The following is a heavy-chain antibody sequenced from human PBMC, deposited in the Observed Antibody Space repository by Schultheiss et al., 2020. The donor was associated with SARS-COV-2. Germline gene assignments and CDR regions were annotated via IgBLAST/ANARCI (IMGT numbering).Heavy chain of an antibody. J-gene: IGHJ5*02. D-gene: IGHD3-3*01. CDR1: GGSISTSY. V-gene: IGHV4-59*12. Sequence: SETLSLTCTVSGGSISTSYWAWIRQPPGKGLEWIGFIHDSGSTNYNSSLKSRVTISVDTSKNQFSLKLSSVTAADTAVYYCASFGYDFWSGYYTPGSWGQGTLVTVSS. CDR3: ASFGYDFWSGYYTPGS. CDR2: IHDSGST.